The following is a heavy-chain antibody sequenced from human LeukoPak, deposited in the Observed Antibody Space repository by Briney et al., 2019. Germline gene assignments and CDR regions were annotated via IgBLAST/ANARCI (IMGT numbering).Heavy chain of an antibody. J-gene: IGHJ5*02. D-gene: IGHD3-3*01. CDR1: GYTLTELS. CDR2: FDPEDGET. Sequence: GASVKVSCKVPGYTLTELSMHWVRQAPGKGLEWMGGFDPEDGETIYAQKFQGRVTMTEDTSTDTAYMELSSLRSEDTAVYYCATNPTVITIFGVVGDWFDPWGQGTLVTVSS. V-gene: IGHV1-24*01. CDR3: ATNPTVITIFGVVGDWFDP.